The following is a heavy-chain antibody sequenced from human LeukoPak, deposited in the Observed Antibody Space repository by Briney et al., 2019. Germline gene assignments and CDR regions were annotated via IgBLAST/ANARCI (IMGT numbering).Heavy chain of an antibody. CDR1: GGTFSSYA. CDR2: IVPIFGTA. D-gene: IGHD6-13*01. V-gene: IGHV1-69*13. J-gene: IGHJ4*02. Sequence: SVTVSCKASGGTFSSYAISWVRQAPGQGLEWMGGIVPIFGTANYAQKLQGRVTITADESTSTAYMELISLRSEDTAVYYCATADKFSNWYVFDYWGQGTLVTVSS. CDR3: ATADKFSNWYVFDY.